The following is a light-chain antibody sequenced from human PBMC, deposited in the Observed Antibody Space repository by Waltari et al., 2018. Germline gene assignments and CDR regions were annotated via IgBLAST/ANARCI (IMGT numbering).Light chain of an antibody. J-gene: IGKJ1*01. CDR1: QSVLYSSNKKNY. CDR3: QQYYSISPT. CDR2: RAS. Sequence: DIVMTQSPDPLAVSLGARATINCKPSQSVLYSSNKKNYLAWYHQKAGQPPNLLIYRASTRESGVPDRFSGSGSGTDFTLTISSLQAEDVAVYHCQQYYSISPTFGQGTKVEIK. V-gene: IGKV4-1*01.